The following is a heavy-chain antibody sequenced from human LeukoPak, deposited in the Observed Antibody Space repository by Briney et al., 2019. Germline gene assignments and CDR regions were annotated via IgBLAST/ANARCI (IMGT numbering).Heavy chain of an antibody. V-gene: IGHV4-61*08. CDR1: GGSISSGGYY. J-gene: IGHJ4*02. CDR2: IYHSGST. CDR3: ARQGGYSSSPDF. D-gene: IGHD6-13*01. Sequence: SETLSLTCTVSGGSISSGGYYWSWIRQPPGKGLEWIGYIYHSGSTNYNPSLKSRVTISVDTSKNQFSLKLSSVTAADTAVYYCARQGGYSSSPDFWGQGTLVTVSS.